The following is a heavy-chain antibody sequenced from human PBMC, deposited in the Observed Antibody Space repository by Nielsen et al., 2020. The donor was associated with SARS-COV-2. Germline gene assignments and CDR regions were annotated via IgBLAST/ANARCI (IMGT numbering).Heavy chain of an antibody. V-gene: IGHV2-26*01. CDR3: ARLDILTGYYGTFDY. CDR1: GFSLSNARMG. D-gene: IGHD3-9*01. Sequence: SGPTLVKPTETLTLTCTVSGFSLSNARMGVSWIRQPPGKALEWLAHIFSNDEKSYSTSLKSRLTISKDTSKSQVVLTMTNMDPVDTATYYCARLDILTGYYGTFDYWGQGTLVTVSS. J-gene: IGHJ4*02. CDR2: IFSNDEK.